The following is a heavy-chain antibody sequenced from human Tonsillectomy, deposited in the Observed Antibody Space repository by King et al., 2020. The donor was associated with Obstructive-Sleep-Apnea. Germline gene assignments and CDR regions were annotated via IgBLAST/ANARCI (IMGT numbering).Heavy chain of an antibody. CDR3: ARVLGYGSGTGMDV. D-gene: IGHD3-10*01. CDR1: GFTFSTYD. J-gene: IGHJ6*02. Sequence: VQLVESGGGLVQPGGSLRLSCAASGFTFSTYDMHWVRQATGKGLEWVSGIGTSGATYSPGSVKGRFTISRENAKNSLYLQMNSLWAGDTAVYYCARVLGYGSGTGMDVWGQGTTVTVSS. V-gene: IGHV3-13*01. CDR2: IGTSGAT.